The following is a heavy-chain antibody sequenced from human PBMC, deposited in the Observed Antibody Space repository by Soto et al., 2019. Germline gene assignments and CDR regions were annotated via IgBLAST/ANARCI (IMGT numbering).Heavy chain of an antibody. Sequence: QLVQSGPEVKKPGSSVKVSCESVGDTFSSYAVSWVRQAPGQGLEWMGGIIPTFGTVNYAQKFQGRATITADESTRLSYMELSSLKSEDTAVYYCAREAGDYGHPYLDYWGQGTLISVSS. J-gene: IGHJ4*02. CDR1: GDTFSSYA. CDR2: IIPTFGTV. D-gene: IGHD3-10*01. V-gene: IGHV1-69*01. CDR3: AREAGDYGHPYLDY.